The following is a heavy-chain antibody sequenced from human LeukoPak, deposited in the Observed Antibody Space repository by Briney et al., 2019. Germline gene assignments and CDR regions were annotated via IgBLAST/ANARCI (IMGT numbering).Heavy chain of an antibody. D-gene: IGHD5-18*01. Sequence: GGSLRLSCAASGXTVSSNYMSWVRQAPGKGLEWVSVTYSGGSTYYADSVKGRFTISRDNSKNTLYLQMNSLRAEDTAVYYCATKRGYNYGLDYWGQGTLVTVSS. CDR2: TYSGGST. CDR3: ATKRGYNYGLDY. V-gene: IGHV3-53*01. J-gene: IGHJ4*02. CDR1: GXTVSSNY.